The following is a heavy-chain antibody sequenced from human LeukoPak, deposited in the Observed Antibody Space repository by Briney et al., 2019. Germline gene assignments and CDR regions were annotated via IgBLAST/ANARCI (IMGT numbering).Heavy chain of an antibody. V-gene: IGHV3-21*01. CDR2: IISSRSHI. CDR1: GFTFSSYS. Sequence: GGSLRLSCAASGFTFSSYSMNWVRQAPGKGLEWDSSIISSRSHIYYADSGKGRFTISRDHATQSLYLQRNSLRAADTAVYYCARNNWFDPWGQGTLVTVSS. J-gene: IGHJ5*02. CDR3: ARNNWFDP.